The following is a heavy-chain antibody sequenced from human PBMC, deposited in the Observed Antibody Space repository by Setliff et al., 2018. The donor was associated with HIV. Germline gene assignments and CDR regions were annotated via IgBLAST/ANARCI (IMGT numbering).Heavy chain of an antibody. CDR1: GGSFSAYS. Sequence: PSETLSLTCAVYGGSFSAYSWSWIRQPPGKGLEWIGEISQRGDTNYHPSLKSRVTISLDTSKNQFSLNMTSVTAADTAVYFCARVSLGLPLVWGQGTMVTVSS. D-gene: IGHD3-16*02. J-gene: IGHJ3*01. CDR2: ISQRGDT. V-gene: IGHV4-34*01. CDR3: ARVSLGLPLV.